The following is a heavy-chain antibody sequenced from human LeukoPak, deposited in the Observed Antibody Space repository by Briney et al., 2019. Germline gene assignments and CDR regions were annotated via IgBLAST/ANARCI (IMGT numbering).Heavy chain of an antibody. CDR2: FDPEDGET. CDR1: GYTLTELS. CDR3: ARGGDYGVINELDY. Sequence: ASVKVSCKVSGYTLTELSMHWVRQAPGKGLEWMGGFDPEDGETIYAQKFQGRVTMTEDTSTDTVYMELSSLRSEDTAVYYCARGGDYGVINELDYWGQGTLVTVSS. D-gene: IGHD4-17*01. V-gene: IGHV1-24*01. J-gene: IGHJ4*02.